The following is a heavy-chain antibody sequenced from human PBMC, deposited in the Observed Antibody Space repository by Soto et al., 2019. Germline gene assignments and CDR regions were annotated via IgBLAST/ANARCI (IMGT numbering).Heavy chain of an antibody. CDR3: ARYVMIGGYNDYCSDLNF. D-gene: IGHD1-1*01. Sequence: SETLSLTCSVSPGSMTSIGYYWGWFRQPPEKGLTWIGNIYYSGITYYNPSLKSRVTMSVDTSKNQFSLNLTSLTAADTAVYFCARYVMIGGYNDYCSDLNFGGRGTTVTASS. CDR2: IYYSGIT. CDR1: PGSMTSIGYY. J-gene: IGHJ6*02. V-gene: IGHV4-39*01.